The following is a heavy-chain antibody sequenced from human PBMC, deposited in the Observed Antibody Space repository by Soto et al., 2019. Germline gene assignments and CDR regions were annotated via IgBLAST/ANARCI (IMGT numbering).Heavy chain of an antibody. J-gene: IGHJ4*02. D-gene: IGHD6-19*01. V-gene: IGHV1-69*13. CDR3: ASLSSGGCYPFDY. CDR2: IIPIFGTA. Sequence: GASVKVSCKASGGTFSSYAISWVRQAPGQGLEWMGGIIPIFGTANYAQKFQGRVTITADESTSTAYMELSSLRSEDTAVYYCASLSSGGCYPFDYWGQGTLVTVSS. CDR1: GGTFSSYA.